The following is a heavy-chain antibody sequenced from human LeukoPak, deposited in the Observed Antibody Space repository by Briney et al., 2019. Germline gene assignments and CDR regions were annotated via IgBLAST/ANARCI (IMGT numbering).Heavy chain of an antibody. J-gene: IGHJ4*02. CDR1: GFTFSRYD. V-gene: IGHV3-13*01. CDR2: IGTAGDT. Sequence: GGSLRLSCAASGFTFSRYDMHWVRQSTGKGLEWVSGIGTAGDTFYLGSVKGRSTISRENAKNFLYLQMNSLRVGDTAVYYCARSVPGGSGWMGSIEYWGQGTLVTVPS. D-gene: IGHD6-19*01. CDR3: ARSVPGGSGWMGSIEY.